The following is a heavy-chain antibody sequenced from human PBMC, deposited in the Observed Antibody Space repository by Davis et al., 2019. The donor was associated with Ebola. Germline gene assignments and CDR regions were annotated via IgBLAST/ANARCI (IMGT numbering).Heavy chain of an antibody. V-gene: IGHV4-4*02. CDR1: GGSISDNKW. CDR2: ISHTGRT. Sequence: PSETLSLTCAVSGGSISDNKWWSWVRQPPGKGLEWIGEISHTGRTNYYPSLKSRLTMSVDMSKNQFSLKLSSVTAADTAVYYCARQGRQWLVLGGGMDVWGQGTTVTVSS. J-gene: IGHJ6*02. CDR3: ARQGRQWLVLGGGMDV. D-gene: IGHD6-19*01.